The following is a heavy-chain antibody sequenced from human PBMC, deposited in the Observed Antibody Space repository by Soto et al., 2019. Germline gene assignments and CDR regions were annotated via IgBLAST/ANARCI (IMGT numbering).Heavy chain of an antibody. J-gene: IGHJ6*02. CDR3: ARDRIVVVPAAMKPYYYYGMDV. D-gene: IGHD2-2*01. Sequence: QVQLQESGPGLVKPSGTLSLTCAVSGGSISSSNWWSWVRQPPGKGLEWIGEIYHSGSTNYNPSLKRRGTISVDKSENLFSLKLSSVTDADTAVYYCARDRIVVVPAAMKPYYYYGMDVWGQGTTVTVSS. CDR1: GGSISSSNW. CDR2: IYHSGST. V-gene: IGHV4-4*02.